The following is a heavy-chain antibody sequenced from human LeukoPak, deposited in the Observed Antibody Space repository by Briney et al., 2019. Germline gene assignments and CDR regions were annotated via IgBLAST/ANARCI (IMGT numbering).Heavy chain of an antibody. J-gene: IGHJ4*02. CDR3: ARGYDSSAYYPFNY. Sequence: SETLSLTCTVSGDSVSGGPYYWGWIRQPPGRGLDWIGNTVSTSTLYNASLKSRVTISVDTSKNQFSLMLSSVTAADTAVYYCARGYDSSAYYPFNYWGQGTLVTVSS. V-gene: IGHV4-61*01. CDR1: GDSVSGGPYY. CDR2: TVSTST. D-gene: IGHD3-22*01.